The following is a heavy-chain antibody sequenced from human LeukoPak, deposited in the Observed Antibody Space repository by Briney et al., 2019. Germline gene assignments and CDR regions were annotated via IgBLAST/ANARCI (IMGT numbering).Heavy chain of an antibody. D-gene: IGHD3-22*01. J-gene: IGHJ4*02. CDR2: ISSSSSYI. Sequence: GGSLRLSCAASGFTFSSYSMNWVRQAPGKGLEWVSSISSSSSYIYYADSVKGRFTISRDNAKNSLYLQMNSLRAEDTAVYYCAREPPYYYDSSGYGPNFDYWGQGTLVTVSS. CDR3: AREPPYYYDSSGYGPNFDY. CDR1: GFTFSSYS. V-gene: IGHV3-21*01.